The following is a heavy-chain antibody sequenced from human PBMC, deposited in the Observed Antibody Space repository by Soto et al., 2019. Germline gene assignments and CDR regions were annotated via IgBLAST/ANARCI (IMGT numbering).Heavy chain of an antibody. CDR3: TRDFSDPQGPLRLGDLSLGFDY. J-gene: IGHJ4*02. CDR2: ISYDGSNK. Sequence: PGGSLRLSCAASGFTFSSYAMYWVRQAPGKGLEWVAVISYDGSNKYYADSVKGRFTISRDNSKSTLYLQMSSLRPEDTAVYYCTRDFSDPQGPLRLGDLSLGFDYWGQGTLVTVSS. CDR1: GFTFSSYA. D-gene: IGHD3-16*02. V-gene: IGHV3-30-3*01.